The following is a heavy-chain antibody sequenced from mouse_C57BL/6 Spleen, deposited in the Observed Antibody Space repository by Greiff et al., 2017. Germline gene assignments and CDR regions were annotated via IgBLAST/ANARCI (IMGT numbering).Heavy chain of an antibody. D-gene: IGHD1-1*01. CDR1: GYTFTSYW. Sequence: QVQLQQSGAELVMPGASVKLSCKASGYTFTSYWMHWVKQRPGQGLEWIGEIDPSDSYTNYNQKFKGKSTLTVDKSSSTAYMQLSSLTSEDSAVYYCARWGTVVATDYWGQGTTLTVSS. V-gene: IGHV1-69*01. CDR2: IDPSDSYT. J-gene: IGHJ2*01. CDR3: ARWGTVVATDY.